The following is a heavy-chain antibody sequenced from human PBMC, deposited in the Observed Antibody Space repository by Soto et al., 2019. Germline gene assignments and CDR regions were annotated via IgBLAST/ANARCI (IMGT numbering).Heavy chain of an antibody. CDR3: ARRGLFCRTSCYEGYYYYGMDV. J-gene: IGHJ6*02. Sequence: QVQLVQSGAEVKKPGASVKVSCKASGYTFTSYYMHWVRQAPGQGLEWMGIINPSGGSTSYAQKFQGRVTMTRDTSTSTVYMELSSLRSEDTAVYYCARRGLFCRTSCYEGYYYYGMDVWGQGTTVTVSS. V-gene: IGHV1-46*01. CDR1: GYTFTSYY. CDR2: INPSGGST. D-gene: IGHD2-2*01.